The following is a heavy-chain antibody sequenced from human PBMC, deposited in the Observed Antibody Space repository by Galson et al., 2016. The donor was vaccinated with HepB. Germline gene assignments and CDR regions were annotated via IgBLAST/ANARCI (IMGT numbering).Heavy chain of an antibody. V-gene: IGHV1-24*01. CDR2: FDPGDGET. Sequence: SVKVSCKVSGYSLNELSMHWVRQAPGKGLEWMGRFDPGDGETVYAQKFQGRVTITADESTSTAYMELSSLRSEDTAVYYCACYGSGSYSPNWFDPWGQGTLVTVSS. J-gene: IGHJ5*02. D-gene: IGHD3-10*01. CDR3: ACYGSGSYSPNWFDP. CDR1: GYSLNELS.